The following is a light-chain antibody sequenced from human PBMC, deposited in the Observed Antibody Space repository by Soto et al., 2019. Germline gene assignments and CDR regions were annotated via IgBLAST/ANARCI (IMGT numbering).Light chain of an antibody. CDR1: QSVSSN. V-gene: IGKV3-15*01. Sequence: EIVMTQSPATLSVSPGERATLSCRASQSVSSNLAWYQQKPGQAPRLLIYGASTRATGIPARFSGSGSGTEFTLTISSLQSEDFAVYHCQHYNSYTITFGQGTRLEIK. J-gene: IGKJ5*01. CDR3: QHYNSYTIT. CDR2: GAS.